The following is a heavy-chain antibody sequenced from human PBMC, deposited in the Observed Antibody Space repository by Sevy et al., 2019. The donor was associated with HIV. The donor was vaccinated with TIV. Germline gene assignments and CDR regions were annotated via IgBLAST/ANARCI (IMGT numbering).Heavy chain of an antibody. J-gene: IGHJ4*02. CDR3: AREGCTKPHDY. V-gene: IGHV3-23*01. CDR2: LSFGCGEI. D-gene: IGHD2-8*01. CDR1: GFTFSKYS. Sequence: GWSLRLSCAASGFTFSKYSMSWVRQPPGKGLEWVSTLSFGCGEINYADSVKGRFTISRDNSKSSVYLQMNNLRPEDTAVYYCAREGCTKPHDYWGQGTLVTVSS.